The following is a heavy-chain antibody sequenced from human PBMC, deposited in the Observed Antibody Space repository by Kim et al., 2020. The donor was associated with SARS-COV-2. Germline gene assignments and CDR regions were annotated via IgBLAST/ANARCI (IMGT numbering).Heavy chain of an antibody. V-gene: IGHV4-34*01. CDR2: INHSRGI. CDR3: TRGWAGVVPSPLLGLGPHYDYYAMDV. Sequence: SETLSLTCSVYGGSLTAYFWTWIRQPPGKGLEWIGEINHSRGIKYNPSLKSRVTISADTSKNQFSLRLISVSAADTAVYYCTRGWAGVVPSPLLGLGPHYDYYAMDVWGQGTTVTVSS. J-gene: IGHJ6*02. CDR1: GGSLTAYF. D-gene: IGHD3-10*01.